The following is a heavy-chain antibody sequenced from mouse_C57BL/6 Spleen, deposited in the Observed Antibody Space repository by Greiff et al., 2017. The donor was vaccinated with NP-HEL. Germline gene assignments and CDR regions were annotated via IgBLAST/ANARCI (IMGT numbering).Heavy chain of an antibody. CDR1: GYTFTDYE. CDR2: IDPETGGT. Sequence: QVQLQQSGAELVRPGASVTLSCKASGYTFTDYEMHWVKQTPVHGLEWIGAIDPETGGTAYNQKFKGKAILTADKSSSTAYMELRSLTSEDSAVYYCTNVYYDYDEGYWGQGTTLTVSS. CDR3: TNVYYDYDEGY. J-gene: IGHJ2*01. D-gene: IGHD2-4*01. V-gene: IGHV1-15*01.